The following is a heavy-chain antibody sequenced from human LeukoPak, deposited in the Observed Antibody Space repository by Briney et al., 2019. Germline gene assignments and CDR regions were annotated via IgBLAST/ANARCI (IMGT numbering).Heavy chain of an antibody. Sequence: SETLSLTCTVSGGSMSSYYWSWIRQPPGKGLEWIGYIYYSGSTNYNPSLKSRLTISVDTSKNQFSLKLSSVTAADTAVYYCARRRERRRTDRFDYFDYWGQGALVAVSS. V-gene: IGHV4-59*08. CDR3: ARRRERRRTDRFDYFDY. D-gene: IGHD1-26*01. J-gene: IGHJ4*02. CDR1: GGSMSSYY. CDR2: IYYSGST.